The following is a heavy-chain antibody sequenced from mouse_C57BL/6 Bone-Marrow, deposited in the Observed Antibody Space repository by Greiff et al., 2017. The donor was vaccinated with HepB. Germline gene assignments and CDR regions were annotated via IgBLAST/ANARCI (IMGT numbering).Heavy chain of an antibody. Sequence: VQLQQSGAELARPGASVKLSCKASGYTFTSYGISWVKQRPGQGLEWIGEIYPRSGNTYYNEKFKGKATLTADKSSSTAYMELRSLTSEDSAVYFCAPLLWYPMDYWGQGTSVTVSS. CDR1: GYTFTSYG. J-gene: IGHJ4*01. CDR3: APLLWYPMDY. D-gene: IGHD2-1*01. V-gene: IGHV1-81*01. CDR2: IYPRSGNT.